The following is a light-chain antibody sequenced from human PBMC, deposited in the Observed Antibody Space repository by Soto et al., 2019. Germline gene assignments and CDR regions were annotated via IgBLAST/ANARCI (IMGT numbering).Light chain of an antibody. CDR2: GAS. CDR3: QQYGSSYPWT. CDR1: QSVSSNY. J-gene: IGKJ1*01. Sequence: IVLSQSPCTLSLSPGERATLSCRASQSVSSNYLAWYQQKPGQAPRLLIYGASSRATGIPDRFSGSGSGTDLTLTIRRLEPEDFAVYYCQQYGSSYPWTFGQGTKVDIK. V-gene: IGKV3-20*01.